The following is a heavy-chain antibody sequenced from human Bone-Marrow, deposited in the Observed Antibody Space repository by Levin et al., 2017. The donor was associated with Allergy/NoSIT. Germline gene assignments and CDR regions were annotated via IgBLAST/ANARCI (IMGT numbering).Heavy chain of an antibody. CDR2: ISWDGGST. J-gene: IGHJ3*02. Sequence: PGGSLSLSCAASGFTFDDYAMHWVRQAPGKGLEWVSLISWDGGSTYYADSVKGRFTISRDNSKNSLYLQMNSLRAEDTALYYCAKSHPPDLGWVVGAFDIWGQGTMVTVSS. D-gene: IGHD3-3*01. CDR3: AKSHPPDLGWVVGAFDI. CDR1: GFTFDDYA. V-gene: IGHV3-43D*04.